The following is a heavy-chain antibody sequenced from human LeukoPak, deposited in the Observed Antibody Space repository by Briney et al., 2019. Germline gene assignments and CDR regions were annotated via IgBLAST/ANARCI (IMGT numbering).Heavy chain of an antibody. J-gene: IGHJ4*02. D-gene: IGHD6-6*01. CDR1: RYTFTSYD. V-gene: IGHV1-69*05. CDR2: IIPIFGTA. Sequence: SVKVSCKASRYTFTSYDINWVRQATGQGLEWMGGIIPIFGTANYAQKFQGRVTITTDESTSTAYMELSSLRSEDTAVYYCATWPYSSSSSGDYWGQGTLVTVSS. CDR3: ATWPYSSSSSGDY.